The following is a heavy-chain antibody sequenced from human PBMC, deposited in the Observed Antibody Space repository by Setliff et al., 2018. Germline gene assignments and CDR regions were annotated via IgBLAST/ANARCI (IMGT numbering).Heavy chain of an antibody. CDR2: IYYSGST. D-gene: IGHD1-26*01. Sequence: SEPLSLTCTVSGGSISSSSYYWGWIRQPPGKGLEWIGSIYYSGSTYYNPSLKSRVTISVDTSKNQFSLKLSSVTAADTAVYYCARILISGSYYYYYYGMDVWGQGTTVTVSS. J-gene: IGHJ6*02. V-gene: IGHV4-39*07. CDR1: GGSISSSSYY. CDR3: ARILISGSYYYYYYGMDV.